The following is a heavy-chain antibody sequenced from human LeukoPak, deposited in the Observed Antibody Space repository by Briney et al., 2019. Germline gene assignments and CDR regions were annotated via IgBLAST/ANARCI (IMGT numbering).Heavy chain of an antibody. Sequence: SETLSLTCTVSGGSISSSSYYWGWIRQPPGKGLEWIGSIYYSGSTYYNPSLKSRVTISVDTSKNQFSLKLSSVTAADTAVYYCARVYGSGSYFDYWGQGTLVTVSS. D-gene: IGHD3-10*01. CDR3: ARVYGSGSYFDY. J-gene: IGHJ4*02. V-gene: IGHV4-39*07. CDR1: GGSISSSSYY. CDR2: IYYSGST.